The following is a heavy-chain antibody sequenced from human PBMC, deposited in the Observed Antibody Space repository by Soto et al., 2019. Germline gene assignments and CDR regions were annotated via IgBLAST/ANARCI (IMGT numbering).Heavy chain of an antibody. D-gene: IGHD1-26*01. CDR1: GVTFSSYA. CDR2: ISGSGGST. J-gene: IGHJ4*02. CDR3: AKEHSGSYYRYFDY. V-gene: IGHV3-23*01. Sequence: HPGGSLRLSCEASGVTFSSYAMSWVRQAPGKGLEWVSAISGSGGSTYYADSVKGRFTISRDNSKNTLYLQMNSLRAEDTAVYYCAKEHSGSYYRYFDYWGQGTLVTVSS.